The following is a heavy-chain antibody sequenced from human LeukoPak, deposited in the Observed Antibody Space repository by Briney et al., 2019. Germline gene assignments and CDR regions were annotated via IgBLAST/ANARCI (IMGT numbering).Heavy chain of an antibody. CDR1: GFTFSSYW. CDR2: IKQDGSEK. D-gene: IGHD3-22*01. CDR3: ARDDGYDSSGYYSLRGYYYYGMDV. J-gene: IGHJ6*02. Sequence: PGGSLRLSCAASGFTFSSYWMSWVRQAPGKGLEWVANIKQDGSEKYYVDSVKGRFTISRDNAKNSLYLQMNSLRAEDTAVYYCARDDGYDSSGYYSLRGYYYYGMDVWGQGTTVTVSS. V-gene: IGHV3-7*01.